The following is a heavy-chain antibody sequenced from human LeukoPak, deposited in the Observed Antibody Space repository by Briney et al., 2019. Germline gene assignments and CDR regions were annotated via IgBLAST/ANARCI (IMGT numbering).Heavy chain of an antibody. CDR2: MHSSGVI. V-gene: IGHV4-4*07. Sequence: SETLSLTSTVSGGSISDFYWSWIRQPAGKGLEWIGRMHSSGVITYNPSLKSRVTMSLDTSKKQFSLKVTSVTAADTAVYYCTRGGAPEDWGRGTLVTVSS. CDR1: GGSISDFY. CDR3: TRGGAPED. J-gene: IGHJ4*02.